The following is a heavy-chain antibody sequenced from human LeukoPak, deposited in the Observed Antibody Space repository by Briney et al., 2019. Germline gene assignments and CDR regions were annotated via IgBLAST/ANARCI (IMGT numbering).Heavy chain of an antibody. J-gene: IGHJ4*02. CDR3: VIDLGDYNDF. CDR2: INTQGTYT. Sequence: GGSLRLSCAVSGITFSSYWMHWVRQDPARGMLWVSRINTQGTYTNYADSVKGRFTISRDNAKNTLYLQMSSLRADDTAVYYCVIDLGDYNDFWGQGTLVSVSS. CDR1: GITFSSYW. D-gene: IGHD2-15*01. V-gene: IGHV3-74*01.